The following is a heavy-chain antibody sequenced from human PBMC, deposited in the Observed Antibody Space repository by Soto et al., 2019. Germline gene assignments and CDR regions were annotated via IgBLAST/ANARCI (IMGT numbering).Heavy chain of an antibody. D-gene: IGHD1-1*01. CDR1: GFTFSSYW. V-gene: IGHV3-74*01. CDR2: INSDGSST. Sequence: GGSLRLSCAASGFTFSSYWMHWVRQAPGKGLVWVSRINSDGSSTSYADSVKGRFTISRDNAKNTLYLQMNSLRAEDTAVYYCARGQGLREQATFFDIWGQGTMVTVSS. J-gene: IGHJ3*02. CDR3: ARGQGLREQATFFDI.